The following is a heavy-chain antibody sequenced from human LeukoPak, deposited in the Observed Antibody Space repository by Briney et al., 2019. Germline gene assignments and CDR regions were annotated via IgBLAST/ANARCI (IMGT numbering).Heavy chain of an antibody. CDR1: GFTFSSYS. CDR2: ISGSGSTR. CDR3: ARESGYKGLGFDY. J-gene: IGHJ4*02. V-gene: IGHV3-48*01. D-gene: IGHD5-12*01. Sequence: GGSLRLSCAASGFTFSSYSMNWVRQAPGKGLEWVSYISGSGSTRYYADSVKGRFTISRDNAKNSLYLQMNSLRAEDTAVYYCARESGYKGLGFDYWGQGTLVTFSS.